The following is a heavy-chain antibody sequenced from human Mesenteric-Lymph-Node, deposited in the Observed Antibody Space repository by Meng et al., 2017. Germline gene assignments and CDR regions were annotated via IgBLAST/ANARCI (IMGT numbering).Heavy chain of an antibody. V-gene: IGHV3-74*01. D-gene: IGHD1-26*01. J-gene: IGHJ4*02. Sequence: GGSLRLSCVASGFTFSTYWMHWVRQVPGKGLVWVSRINYDGSSINYADSVKGRFTISRDNAKNSLYLQMNSLRAEDTAVYYCARENHVGLTWGDIDHWGQGTLVTVSS. CDR3: ARENHVGLTWGDIDH. CDR2: INYDGSSI. CDR1: GFTFSTYW.